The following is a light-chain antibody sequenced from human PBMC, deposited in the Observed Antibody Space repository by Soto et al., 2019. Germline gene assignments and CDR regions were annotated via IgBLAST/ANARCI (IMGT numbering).Light chain of an antibody. J-gene: IGKJ1*01. CDR3: QVYTDYSWT. CDR2: DAS. CDR1: QSISTW. Sequence: DTQMTQSPSTLSASVGDRVTFTCRASQSISTWLAWYQQKPGKSPKLLIFDASTLKSGVPSRFSGSGSGTEFTLTISSLQPDDFATYYCQVYTDYSWTFGQGTKVEVK. V-gene: IGKV1-5*01.